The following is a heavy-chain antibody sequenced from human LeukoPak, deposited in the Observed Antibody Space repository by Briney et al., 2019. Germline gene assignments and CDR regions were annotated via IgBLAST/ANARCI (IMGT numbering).Heavy chain of an antibody. CDR2: ISGSGDST. D-gene: IGHD1-26*01. CDR3: AISGGYWAWAH. V-gene: IGHV3-23*01. J-gene: IGHJ4*02. Sequence: GGSLRLSCAASGFTFSSYVMSWVRQAPGKGLEWVSGISGSGDSTYYADSVKGRFTISRDNSKNTFYLQMNSLRADDTAVYYCAISGGYWAWAHWGQGTLVTVSS. CDR1: GFTFSSYV.